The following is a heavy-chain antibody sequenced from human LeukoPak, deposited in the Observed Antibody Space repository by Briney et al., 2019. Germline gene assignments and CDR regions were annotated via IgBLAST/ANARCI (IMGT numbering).Heavy chain of an antibody. CDR2: IVGSGGST. CDR3: AKWGDYDILTGYYDSDY. D-gene: IGHD3-9*01. Sequence: GGSLRLSCAASGFTFSNYAMSWVRQAPGKGLEWVSAIVGSGGSTYYADSVKGRFTISRDNPKNTLYLQMNSLRAEGTAVYYCAKWGDYDILTGYYDSDYWGQGTLVTVSS. CDR1: GFTFSNYA. J-gene: IGHJ4*02. V-gene: IGHV3-23*01.